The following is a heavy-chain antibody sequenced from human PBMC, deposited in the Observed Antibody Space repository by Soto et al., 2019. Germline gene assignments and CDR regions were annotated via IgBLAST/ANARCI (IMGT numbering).Heavy chain of an antibody. CDR2: IYYSGST. CDR1: GGSISSSSYY. CDR3: ARQRVSTWFDP. J-gene: IGHJ5*02. V-gene: IGHV4-39*01. Sequence: QLQLQESGPGLVKPSETLSLTCTVSGGSISSSSYYWGWIRQPPGKGLEWIGSIYYSGSTYYKPSLKSRVTISVDTSKNQFSLKLSSVTAADTAVYYCARQRVSTWFDPWGQGTLVTVSA.